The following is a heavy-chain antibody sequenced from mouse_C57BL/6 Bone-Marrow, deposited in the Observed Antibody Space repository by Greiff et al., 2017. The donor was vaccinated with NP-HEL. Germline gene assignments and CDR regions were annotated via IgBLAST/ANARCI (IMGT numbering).Heavy chain of an antibody. CDR2: INPNNGGT. CDR3: AGHYYGYWYFDV. Sequence: EVQLQQSGPELVKPGASVKIPCKASGYTFTDYNMDWVKQSHGKSLEWIGDINPNNGGTIYNQKFKGKATLTVDKSSSTAYMELRSLTSEDTAVYYCAGHYYGYWYFDVWGTGTTVTVSS. CDR1: GYTFTDYN. D-gene: IGHD1-2*01. V-gene: IGHV1-18*01. J-gene: IGHJ1*03.